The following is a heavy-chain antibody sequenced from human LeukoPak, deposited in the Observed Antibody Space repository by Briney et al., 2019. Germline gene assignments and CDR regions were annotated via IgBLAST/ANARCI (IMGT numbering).Heavy chain of an antibody. CDR1: GFTFSSYA. D-gene: IGHD5-12*01. CDR3: ARDADIVATTLRHAGFDY. Sequence: GGSLTLSCAASGFTFSSYAMHWVRQAPGKGLEWVAVISYDGSNKYYADSVKGRFTISRDNSKNTLYLQMNSLRAEDTAVYYCARDADIVATTLRHAGFDYWGQGTLVTVSS. J-gene: IGHJ4*02. V-gene: IGHV3-30*01. CDR2: ISYDGSNK.